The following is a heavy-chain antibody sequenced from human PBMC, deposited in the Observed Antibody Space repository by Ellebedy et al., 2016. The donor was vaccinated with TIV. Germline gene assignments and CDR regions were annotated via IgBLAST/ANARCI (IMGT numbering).Heavy chain of an antibody. D-gene: IGHD2-2*01. CDR3: ARDPRVYRVTAAGGNWYFDL. J-gene: IGHJ2*01. CDR2: ISASGRT. V-gene: IGHV4-4*07. CDR1: GGSIRTYY. Sequence: MPSETLSLTCTVFGGSIRTYYWSWIRQPAGKGLEWIGLISASGRTNYNPSLKSRVTLSLDTSTKQLSLKLTSVTAADTAVYYCARDPRVYRVTAAGGNWYFDLWGRGILVTVSS.